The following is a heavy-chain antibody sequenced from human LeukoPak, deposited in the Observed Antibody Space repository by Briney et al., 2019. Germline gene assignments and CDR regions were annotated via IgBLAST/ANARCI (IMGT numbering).Heavy chain of an antibody. D-gene: IGHD6-13*01. J-gene: IGHJ4*02. V-gene: IGHV3-21*01. Sequence: RAGGPLRLSCAASGFTFSSYHMNWVRQAPGKGLEWVSSISSSSMYIYYADSVKGRFTISRDNAKNSLYLQMNSLRAEDTAMYYCARTLGSSSWYYFDYWGQGTLVTVSS. CDR3: ARTLGSSSWYYFDY. CDR1: GFTFSSYH. CDR2: ISSSSMYI.